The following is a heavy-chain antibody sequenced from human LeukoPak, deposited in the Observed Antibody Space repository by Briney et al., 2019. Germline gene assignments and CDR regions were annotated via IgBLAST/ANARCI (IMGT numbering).Heavy chain of an antibody. CDR3: ARLGGLDCYVFDS. CDR1: GCSISGYY. J-gene: IGHJ4*02. D-gene: IGHD2-21*01. V-gene: IGHV4-59*08. CDR2: IYNSVTT. Sequence: SETLSLTCTVSGCSISGYYWSWIRQTPGKGLEWVAYIYNSVTTNYNPSLKSRLTISVDTSNNQIFLNLNSVTAGDTAVYYCARLGGLDCYVFDSWGQGGLATVSS.